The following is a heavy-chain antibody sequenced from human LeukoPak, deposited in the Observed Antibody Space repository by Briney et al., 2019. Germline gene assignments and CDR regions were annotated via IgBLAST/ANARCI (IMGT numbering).Heavy chain of an antibody. CDR3: ARPAIAVAGTSWFDP. J-gene: IGHJ5*02. CDR1: GFTFSSYA. Sequence: GSLRLSCAASGFTFSSYAMSWVRQAPGKGLEWIGEINHSGSTNYNPSLKSRVTISVDTSKNQFSLKLSSVTAADTAVYYCARPAIAVAGTSWFDPWGQGTLVTVSS. D-gene: IGHD6-19*01. V-gene: IGHV4-34*01. CDR2: INHSGST.